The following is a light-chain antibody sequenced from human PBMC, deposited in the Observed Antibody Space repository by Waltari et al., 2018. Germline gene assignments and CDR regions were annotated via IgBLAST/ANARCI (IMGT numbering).Light chain of an antibody. CDR1: SSDVGGYNY. CDR2: DVS. V-gene: IGLV2-11*01. J-gene: IGLJ1*01. CDR3: CSYAGSYTYV. Sequence: QSALTQPRSVSGSPGQSVSISCTGTSSDVGGYNYVSWYRQHPGKAPTLMIYDVSKRPSRVPERFSGSKSGNTASLTISGLQAEDEADYYCCSYAGSYTYVFGTGTKVTVL.